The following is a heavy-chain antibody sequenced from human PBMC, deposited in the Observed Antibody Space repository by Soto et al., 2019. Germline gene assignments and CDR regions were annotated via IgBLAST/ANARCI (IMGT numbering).Heavy chain of an antibody. CDR2: IDPSDSYT. V-gene: IGHV5-10-1*01. J-gene: IGHJ6*02. CDR1: GYSFTSYW. CDR3: ARAQDFWSGLALDGMDA. Sequence: GESLKISCKGSGYSFTSYWISWVRQMPGKGLEWMGRIDPSDSYTNYSPSFQGHVTISADKSISTAYLQWSSLKAADTAVYYCARAQDFWSGLALDGMDAWGQGTTVTV. D-gene: IGHD3-3*01.